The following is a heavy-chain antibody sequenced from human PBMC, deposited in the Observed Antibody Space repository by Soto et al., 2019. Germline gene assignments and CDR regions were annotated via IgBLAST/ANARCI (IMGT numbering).Heavy chain of an antibody. CDR2: IYRGGST. J-gene: IGHJ2*01. CDR1: GFTVSSNY. V-gene: IGHV3-66*01. D-gene: IGHD4-17*01. Sequence: EVQLVESGGGLVQPGGSLRLSCAASGFTVSSNYMSWVRQAPGKGLEWVSVIYRGGSTYYADSVKGRFTISRDNSKNTLYLQMNSLRAEDTAVYYCARVANGDYYWYFDLWGRGTLVTVSS. CDR3: ARVANGDYYWYFDL.